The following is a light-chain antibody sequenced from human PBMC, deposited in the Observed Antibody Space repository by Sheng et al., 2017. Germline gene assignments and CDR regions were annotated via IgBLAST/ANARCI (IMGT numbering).Light chain of an antibody. CDR3: SSFRDSTTLQRV. V-gene: IGLV2-14*03. CDR1: SRDVGGYFY. J-gene: IGLJ3*02. CDR2: DVS. Sequence: QSALTQPASVSGSPGQSITISCTGTSRDVGGYFYVSWYQQHPGWGLRRQRSRDVSPKLLIFDVSNRPSGVSNRFSGSKSGNTASLTISGLQAEDEADYYCSSFRDSTTLQRVFGGGTKLTVL.